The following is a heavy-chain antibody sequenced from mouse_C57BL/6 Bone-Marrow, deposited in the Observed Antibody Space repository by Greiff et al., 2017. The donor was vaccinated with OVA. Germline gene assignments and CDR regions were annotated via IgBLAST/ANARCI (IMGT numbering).Heavy chain of an antibody. CDR3: ARVPIYYDYDGFAY. CDR2: ISDGGSYT. D-gene: IGHD2-4*01. V-gene: IGHV5-4*03. CDR1: GFTFSSYA. Sequence: EVKLVESGGGLVKPGGSLKLSCAASGFTFSSYAMSWVRQTPEKRLEWVATISDGGSYTYYPDNVKGRFTISRDNAKNNLYLQMIHLKSEDTAMYYCARVPIYYDYDGFAYCGQGTLVTVSA. J-gene: IGHJ3*01.